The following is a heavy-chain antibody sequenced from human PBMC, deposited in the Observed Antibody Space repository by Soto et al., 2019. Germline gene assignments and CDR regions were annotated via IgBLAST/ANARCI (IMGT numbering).Heavy chain of an antibody. CDR1: WFTLYRYV. D-gene: IGHD2-2*02. CDR3: ARERPCSSTSCYIYDYYVMDV. J-gene: IGHJ6*02. CDR2: VSAYKGNT. Sequence: GGPVESSLKASWFTLYRYVISWGGQGPGQRGGGVGWVSAYKGNTNYAQKLQGRVTMTTDTSTSTADMELRRLRSYDTAVYYCARERPCSSTSCYIYDYYVMDVWGQGTTVTVSS. V-gene: IGHV1-18*04.